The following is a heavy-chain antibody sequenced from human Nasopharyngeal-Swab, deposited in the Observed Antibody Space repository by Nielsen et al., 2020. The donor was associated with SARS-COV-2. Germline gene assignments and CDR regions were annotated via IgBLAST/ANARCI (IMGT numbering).Heavy chain of an antibody. CDR3: ATLGGYSGYDSEYGMDV. V-gene: IGHV3-9*01. CDR2: ISWNSGSI. Sequence: SLKISCAASGFTFDDYAMHWVRKAPGKGLEWVSGISWNSGSIGYADSVKGRFTISRDNAKNSLYLQMNSLRAEDTALYYCATLGGYSGYDSEYGMDVWGQGTTVTVSS. CDR1: GFTFDDYA. J-gene: IGHJ6*02. D-gene: IGHD5-12*01.